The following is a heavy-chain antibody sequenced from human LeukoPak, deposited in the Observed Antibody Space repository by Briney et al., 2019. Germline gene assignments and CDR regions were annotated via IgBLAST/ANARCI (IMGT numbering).Heavy chain of an antibody. CDR3: ARGGLLHTMIHAFDI. V-gene: IGHV3-48*01. D-gene: IGHD3-22*01. J-gene: IGHJ3*02. CDR2: ISSSSSTI. Sequence: GGSLRLSCAASGFTFSSYSMNWVRQAPGKGLEWVSYISSSSSTIYYADSVKGRFTISRDNAKNSLYLQMNSLGAEDTAVYYCARGGLLHTMIHAFDIWGQGTMVTVSS. CDR1: GFTFSSYS.